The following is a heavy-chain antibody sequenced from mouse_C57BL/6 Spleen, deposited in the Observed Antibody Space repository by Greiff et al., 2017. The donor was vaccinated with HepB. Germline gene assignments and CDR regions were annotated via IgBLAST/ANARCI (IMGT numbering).Heavy chain of an antibody. V-gene: IGHV1-64*01. J-gene: IGHJ4*01. CDR2: IHPNSGST. CDR1: GYTFTSYW. CDR3: ARSITTVVDAMDY. Sequence: VRLQQSGAELVKPGASVKLSCKASGYTFTSYWMHWVKQRPGQGLEWIGMIHPNSGSTNYNEKFKSKATLTVDKSSSTAYMQLSSLTSEDSAVYYCARSITTVVDAMDYWGQGTSVTVSS. D-gene: IGHD1-1*01.